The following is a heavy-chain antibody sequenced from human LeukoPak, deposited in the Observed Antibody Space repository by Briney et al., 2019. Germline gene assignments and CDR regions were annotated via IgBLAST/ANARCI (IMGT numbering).Heavy chain of an antibody. CDR2: INHSGST. D-gene: IGHD2-15*01. V-gene: IGHV4-34*01. CDR1: GGSFSGYY. J-gene: IGHJ3*02. CDR3: AREEDCSGGICYLGNAFDI. Sequence: KPSETLSLTCAVYGGSFSGYYWSWIRQLPGKGLEWIGEINHSGSTNYNASLKSRVTISVDTSKNQFSLKLSSVTAADTAVYYCAREEDCSGGICYLGNAFDIWGQGTMVTVSS.